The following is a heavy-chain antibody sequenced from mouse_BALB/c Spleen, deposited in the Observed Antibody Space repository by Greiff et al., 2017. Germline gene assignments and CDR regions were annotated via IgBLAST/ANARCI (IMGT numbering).Heavy chain of an antibody. J-gene: IGHJ3*01. CDR1: GYSFPGYF. Sequence: EVQLQESGPELVKPGASVKISCKASGYSFPGYFMNWVMQSHGKSLEWIGRINPYNGDTFYNQKFKGKATLTVDKSSSTAHMELRSLASEDSAVYYCARGYGNTWFAYWGQGTLVTVSA. V-gene: IGHV1-20*02. CDR3: ARGYGNTWFAY. CDR2: INPYNGDT. D-gene: IGHD2-10*02.